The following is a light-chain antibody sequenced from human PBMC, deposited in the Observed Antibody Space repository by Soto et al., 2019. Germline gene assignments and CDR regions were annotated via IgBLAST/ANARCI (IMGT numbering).Light chain of an antibody. CDR1: QSVSSY. CDR2: DAS. J-gene: IGKJ1*01. Sequence: EIVLTQSPATLSFSPVERSPLSCGASQSVSSYLAWYQQKPGQAPRLLIYDASNRATGMPARFSGSGSGTDFTLTISSLEPEDFAVYYCQQRSNWWTFGQGTKVDIK. V-gene: IGKV3-11*01. CDR3: QQRSNWWT.